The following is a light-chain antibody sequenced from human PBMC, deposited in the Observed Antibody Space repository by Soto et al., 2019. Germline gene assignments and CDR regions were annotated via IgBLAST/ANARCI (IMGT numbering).Light chain of an antibody. J-gene: IGKJ4*01. CDR2: VAS. Sequence: EIVMTQSPATLSVSPGERATLSCRASQSVSSNLAWYQHKPGQTPKLLIYVASTSATGIPAAFSGSGSGTEFTLTISSLQSEDFAVYYCQQYNVWPLTFGGGTKVEFK. CDR1: QSVSSN. CDR3: QQYNVWPLT. V-gene: IGKV3-15*01.